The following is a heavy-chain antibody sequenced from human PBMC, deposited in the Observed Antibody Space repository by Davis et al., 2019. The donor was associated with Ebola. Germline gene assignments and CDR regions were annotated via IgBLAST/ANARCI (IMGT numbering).Heavy chain of an antibody. Sequence: GGSLRLSCAASGFTFSSYAMSWVRQAPGKGLEWVSAVSGSGGSTNYADSVKGRFTISRDNSKNTLYLQMNSLRAEDTAVYYCARCSGSYSTFDYWGQGTLVTVSS. CDR1: GFTFSSYA. J-gene: IGHJ4*02. D-gene: IGHD1-26*01. CDR2: VSGSGGST. V-gene: IGHV3-23*01. CDR3: ARCSGSYSTFDY.